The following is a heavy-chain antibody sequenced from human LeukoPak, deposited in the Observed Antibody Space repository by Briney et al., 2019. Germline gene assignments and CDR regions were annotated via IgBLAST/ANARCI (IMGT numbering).Heavy chain of an antibody. CDR3: ARSGDGGYALY. CDR1: GFTFSNSP. V-gene: IGHV3-30-3*01. J-gene: IGHJ4*02. D-gene: IGHD5-12*01. Sequence: PGGSLRLSCAASGFTFSNSPMHWVRQAPGEGLEWMAVISYDGTNKYYADSVKGQFTISRDNSKNTLYLQMNSLRAEDTAVYYCARSGDGGYALYWGQGTLVTVSS. CDR2: ISYDGTNK.